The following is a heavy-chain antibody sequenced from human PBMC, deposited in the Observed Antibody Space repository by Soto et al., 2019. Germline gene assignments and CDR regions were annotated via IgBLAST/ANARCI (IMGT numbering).Heavy chain of an antibody. CDR3: ARGGAPIDY. D-gene: IGHD3-16*01. CDR1: GYTFTNFG. Sequence: QVQLVQSGAEVKKPGASVKVSCKASGYTFTNFGISWVRQAPGQGLEWMGWISASNGNTNYAQNFPGTVTMTTDTPTSTAYMELRSLRSDDTGMYYCARGGAPIDYGGQGTLVTVSS. J-gene: IGHJ4*02. CDR2: ISASNGNT. V-gene: IGHV1-18*01.